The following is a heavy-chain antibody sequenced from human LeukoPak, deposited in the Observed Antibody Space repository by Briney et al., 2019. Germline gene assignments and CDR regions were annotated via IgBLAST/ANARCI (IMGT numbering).Heavy chain of an antibody. J-gene: IGHJ4*02. V-gene: IGHV1-18*01. Sequence: GASVKVSCKASGYTFTSYGISWVRQAPGQGLEWMGWISAYNGNTNYAQKLQGRVTMTTDTSTSTAYMELRSLRSDDTAVYYCARDTHCSSTSCYAIFDYWGQGTLVTVSS. CDR3: ARDTHCSSTSCYAIFDY. D-gene: IGHD2-2*01. CDR2: ISAYNGNT. CDR1: GYTFTSYG.